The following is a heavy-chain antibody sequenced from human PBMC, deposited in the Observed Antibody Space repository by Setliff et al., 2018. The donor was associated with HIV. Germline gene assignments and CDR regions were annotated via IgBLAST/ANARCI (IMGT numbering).Heavy chain of an antibody. CDR1: GYTLTEVS. CDR2: FDPQDGKT. CDR3: ARDRERGQYSRSAVGGYYYYYMDA. J-gene: IGHJ6*03. D-gene: IGHD6-6*01. V-gene: IGHV1-24*01. Sequence: AASVKVSCKASGYTLTEVSMHWVRQAPGKGLEWMGYFDPQDGKTIYAQKFQGRVTLTRDTSTSTVYMELSRLKSEDTAVYYCARDRERGQYSRSAVGGYYYYYMDAWGKGTTVTVSS.